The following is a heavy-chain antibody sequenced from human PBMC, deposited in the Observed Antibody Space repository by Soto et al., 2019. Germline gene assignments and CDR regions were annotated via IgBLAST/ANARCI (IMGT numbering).Heavy chain of an antibody. Sequence: SGTLSLSCPVLGSSITGFYWRWLLQSPEKGLEYIGYISYSGSTNYNPSLKSRVTTSLDTSKNQFSLKLSSVTAADTAIYYCASLNFDILTGYYAFDLWGQGTMVT. J-gene: IGHJ3*01. D-gene: IGHD3-9*01. V-gene: IGHV4-59*08. CDR1: GSSITGFY. CDR2: ISYSGST. CDR3: ASLNFDILTGYYAFDL.